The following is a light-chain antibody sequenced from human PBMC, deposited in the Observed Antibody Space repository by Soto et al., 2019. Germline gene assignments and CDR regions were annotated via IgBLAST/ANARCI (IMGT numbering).Light chain of an antibody. Sequence: DIQMTQSPSSLSASVGDRVTITCRASQSISRYLNWYQRKPGKAPKLLIYAAFSLESGVPSRFSGSGYGTDFTLTISSLQPEDFATYYCQQSYSTPRTFGLGTKLEIK. CDR1: QSISRY. CDR3: QQSYSTPRT. J-gene: IGKJ2*01. V-gene: IGKV1-39*01. CDR2: AAF.